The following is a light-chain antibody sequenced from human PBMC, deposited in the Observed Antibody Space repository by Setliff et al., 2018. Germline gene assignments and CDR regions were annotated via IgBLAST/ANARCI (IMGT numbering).Light chain of an antibody. CDR2: DVS. Sequence: QSALAQPRSVSGSPGQSVTISCTGTSSVAGAYDSFSWFQQHPGKAPKVIIYDVSERPSGVPDRFSGSKSGNTASLTISGLQAEDEADYYCSSYAGNYIFVFGGGTKVTVL. CDR1: SSVAGAYDS. CDR3: SSYAGNYIFV. V-gene: IGLV2-11*01. J-gene: IGLJ2*01.